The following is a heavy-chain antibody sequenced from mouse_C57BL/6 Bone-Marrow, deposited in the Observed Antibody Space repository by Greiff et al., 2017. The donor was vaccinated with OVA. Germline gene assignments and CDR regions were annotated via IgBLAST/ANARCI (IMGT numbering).Heavy chain of an antibody. CDR3: TRDPSLGFDY. CDR2: ISSGGDYI. V-gene: IGHV5-9-1*02. D-gene: IGHD4-1*01. Sequence: EVKLMESGEGLVKPGGSLKLSCAASGFTFSSYAMSWVRQTPEQRLEWVAYISSGGDYIYYAATVKGRFTISRDNARNTLYLQMSSLKSEDTAMYCTTRDPSLGFDYWGQGTTLTVSS. J-gene: IGHJ2*01. CDR1: GFTFSSYA.